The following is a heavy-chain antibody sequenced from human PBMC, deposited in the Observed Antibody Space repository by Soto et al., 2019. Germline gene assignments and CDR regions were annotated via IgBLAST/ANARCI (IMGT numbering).Heavy chain of an antibody. CDR3: ARSLTEGYCTITGCYTRPLYGMDV. CDR1: GYTFSGYY. Sequence: QEQLVQSGAEVKKPGASVKVSCKASGYTFSGYYIHWLRQAPGQGLEWMGWINPNSGGTNYAQKFQGRVTVTCDTPTSTDYMELSRLTSDDTSVYYCARSLTEGYCTITGCYTRPLYGMDVWGQGTTVTVSS. J-gene: IGHJ6*02. D-gene: IGHD2-2*02. V-gene: IGHV1-2*02. CDR2: INPNSGGT.